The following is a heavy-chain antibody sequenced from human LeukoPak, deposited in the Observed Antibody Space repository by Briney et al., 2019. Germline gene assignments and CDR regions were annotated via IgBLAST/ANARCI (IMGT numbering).Heavy chain of an antibody. J-gene: IGHJ4*02. D-gene: IGHD3-10*01. CDR1: GFTLTKKW. Sequence: GGSVSLSCVACGFTLTKKWMHWVRHAPGKGLVWVSRIKSDGSSTSYADSVKGRFTISRDNAKNTLYLQMNSLRAEDTAVYYCARGYYYGLWGQGTLVTVSS. V-gene: IGHV3-74*01. CDR3: ARGYYYGL. CDR2: IKSDGSST.